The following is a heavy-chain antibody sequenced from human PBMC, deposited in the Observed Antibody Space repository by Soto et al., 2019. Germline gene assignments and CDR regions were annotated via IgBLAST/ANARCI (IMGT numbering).Heavy chain of an antibody. CDR1: GGSISSGDYY. D-gene: IGHD2-8*01. Sequence: QVQLQESGPGLVKPSQTLSLTCTVSGGSISSGDYYWSWIRQPPGKGLEWIGYIYYSGSTYYNPYLKSRVTISVDTSKNQFSLKLRSVTAADTAVYYCARDRGEGCTNGVCYTQWFNPWGQRTLVTVSS. J-gene: IGHJ5*02. V-gene: IGHV4-30-4*01. CDR2: IYYSGST. CDR3: ARDRGEGCTNGVCYTQWFNP.